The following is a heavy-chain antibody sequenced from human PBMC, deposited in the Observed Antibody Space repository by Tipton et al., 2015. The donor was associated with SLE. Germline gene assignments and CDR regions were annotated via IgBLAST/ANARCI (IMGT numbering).Heavy chain of an antibody. CDR3: ARWAGPTVNFDY. V-gene: IGHV4-59*01. J-gene: IGHJ4*02. CDR2: IYYSGST. Sequence: LRLSCTVSGGSISSYYWSWIRQPPGKGLEWIGYIYYSGSTNYNPSLKSRVTISVDTSKNQFSLKLSSVTAADPAVYYCARWAGPTVNFDYWGQGTLVTVSS. CDR1: GGSISSYY. D-gene: IGHD4-11*01.